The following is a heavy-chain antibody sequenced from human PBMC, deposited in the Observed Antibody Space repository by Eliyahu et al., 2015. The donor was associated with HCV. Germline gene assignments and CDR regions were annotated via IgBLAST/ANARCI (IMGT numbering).Heavy chain of an antibody. CDR2: IRSSDSYI. V-gene: IGHV3-21*01. J-gene: IGHJ3*02. CDR3: ARAGMAAAGGDAFDI. Sequence: EVQLVESGGGLVKPGGSLRLSCATSGFTFSSYGMAWVRQAPGKGLELVSSIRSSDSYIYYADSVRGRFTISRDNAKNSLYLQMNSLRAEDTSVYYCARAGMAAAGGDAFDIWGQGTMVTVSS. CDR1: GFTFSSYG. D-gene: IGHD6-13*01.